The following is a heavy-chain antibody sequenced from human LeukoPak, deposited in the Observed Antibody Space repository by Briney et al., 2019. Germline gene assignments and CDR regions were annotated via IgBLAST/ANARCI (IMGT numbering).Heavy chain of an antibody. CDR1: GGSISSSSYY. J-gene: IGHJ4*02. CDR2: IYYSGST. D-gene: IGHD3-22*01. CDR3: ARMRDYYDSSGYLDY. V-gene: IGHV4-39*01. Sequence: SKTLSLTCTVSGGSISSSSYYWGWIRQPPGKGLEWIGSIYYSGSTYYNPSLKSRVTISVDTSKNQFSLKLSSVTAADTAVYYCARMRDYYDSSGYLDYWGQGTLVTVSS.